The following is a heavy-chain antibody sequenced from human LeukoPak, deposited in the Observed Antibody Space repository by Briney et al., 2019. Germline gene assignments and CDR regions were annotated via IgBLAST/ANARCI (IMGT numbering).Heavy chain of an antibody. CDR3: ARGRPYMDV. V-gene: IGHV4-34*01. Sequence: SETLSLTCAVYGGSFSGYYWSWIRQPPGKGLEWIGELNHSGSTNYNPSLNSQVTISVHTSNNQFSLKLSSVTAADTAVYYCARGRPYMDVWGKGTTVTVCS. CDR2: LNHSGST. J-gene: IGHJ6*03. CDR1: GGSFSGYY.